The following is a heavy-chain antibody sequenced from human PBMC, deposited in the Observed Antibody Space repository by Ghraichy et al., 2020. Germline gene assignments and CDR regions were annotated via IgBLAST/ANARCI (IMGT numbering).Heavy chain of an antibody. CDR2: VKSDASMI. Sequence: GGSLRLSCAASGFTFSRHWMHWVRQVPGKGLVWVSRVKSDASMIHYADAVKGRFTISSDNAKNMLYLQMSSLRAEDTAVYYCAREAYYGLDVWGQGTTVTVSS. CDR1: GFTFSRHW. J-gene: IGHJ6*02. CDR3: AREAYYGLDV. V-gene: IGHV3-74*01.